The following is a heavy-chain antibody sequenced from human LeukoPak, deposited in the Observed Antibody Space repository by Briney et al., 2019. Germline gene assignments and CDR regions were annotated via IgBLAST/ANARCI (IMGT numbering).Heavy chain of an antibody. V-gene: IGHV1-2*06. CDR2: INPNSGGT. CDR1: GYTFTGYY. CDR3: ARAREEVVVITTHFDY. J-gene: IGHJ4*02. Sequence: HGASVKVSCKASGYTFTGYYMHWVRQAPGQGLEWMGRINPNSGGTNYAQKFQGRVTMTRDTSISTAYMELSRLRSDDTAVYYCARAREEVVVITTHFDYRGQGTLVTVSS. D-gene: IGHD3-22*01.